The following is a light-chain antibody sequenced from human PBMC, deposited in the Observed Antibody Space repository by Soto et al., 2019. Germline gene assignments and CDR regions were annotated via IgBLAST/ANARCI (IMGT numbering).Light chain of an antibody. J-gene: IGKJ1*01. CDR1: QAISNY. CDR2: GTS. CDR3: LQHNGYPWT. V-gene: IGKV1-17*03. Sequence: DIQMTQSASAMSASVGDRVTITCRASQAISNYLAWFQQKPGKVPKRLIYGTSSLESGVPSRFSGSGSGTEFTLTISSLQPEDSATYYCLQHNGYPWTFGQGTKVDIK.